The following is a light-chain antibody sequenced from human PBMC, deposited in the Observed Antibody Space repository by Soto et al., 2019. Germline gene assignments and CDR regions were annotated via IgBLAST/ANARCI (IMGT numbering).Light chain of an antibody. CDR1: SSDVGAYNY. CDR2: DVT. Sequence: QSVLTQPRSVSGSPGQSVTISCTGTSSDVGAYNYVSWYQQHPGKAPKLMIFDVTKRPSGVPDRFSGSKSGNTASLTISGLQLGDGADYFGCSPEGRYPWVFGGGT. V-gene: IGLV2-11*01. CDR3: CSPEGRYPWV. J-gene: IGLJ3*02.